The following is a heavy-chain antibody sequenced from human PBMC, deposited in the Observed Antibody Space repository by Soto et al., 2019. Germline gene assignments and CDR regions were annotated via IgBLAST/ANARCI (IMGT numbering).Heavy chain of an antibody. V-gene: IGHV4-34*01. D-gene: IGHD5-18*01. CDR2: INHSGST. CDR3: ARGLGGYRYGSDY. Sequence: SETLSLTCAVYGGSFSGYYWSWIRQPPGKGLEWIGEINHSGSTNYNPSLKSRVTISVDTSKNQFSLKLSSVTAADTAVYYCARGLGGYRYGSDYWGQGTLVTVSS. J-gene: IGHJ4*02. CDR1: GGSFSGYY.